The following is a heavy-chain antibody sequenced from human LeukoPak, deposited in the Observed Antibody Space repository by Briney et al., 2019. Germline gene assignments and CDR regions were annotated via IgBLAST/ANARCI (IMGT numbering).Heavy chain of an antibody. J-gene: IGHJ2*01. CDR3: ARETVVPEGYFDL. V-gene: IGHV1-8*03. CDR1: GYTFTSYD. D-gene: IGHD3-22*01. Sequence: ASVKVSCKASGYTFTSYDINWVRQATGQGLERMGWMNPNSGNTGYAQKFQGRVTITTNTSISTAYMELSSLRSEDTAVYYCARETVVPEGYFDLWGRGTLVTVSS. CDR2: MNPNSGNT.